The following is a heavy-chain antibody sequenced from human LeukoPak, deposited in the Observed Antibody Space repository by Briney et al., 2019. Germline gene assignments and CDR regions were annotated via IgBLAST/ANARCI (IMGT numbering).Heavy chain of an antibody. Sequence: GSSVKVSCKASGGTFSSYAISWVRQAPGQGLEWMGRIIPIFGTANYARKFQGRVTITTDESTSTAYMELSSLRSEDTAVYYCAIGDSGCDPEVSGAFDYWGQGTLVTVSS. V-gene: IGHV1-69*05. J-gene: IGHJ4*02. CDR1: GGTFSSYA. CDR3: AIGDSGCDPEVSGAFDY. CDR2: IIPIFGTA. D-gene: IGHD5-12*01.